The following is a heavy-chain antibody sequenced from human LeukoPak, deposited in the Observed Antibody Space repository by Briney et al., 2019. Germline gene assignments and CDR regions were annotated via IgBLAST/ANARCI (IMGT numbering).Heavy chain of an antibody. CDR3: ASLRERSYYARGFDY. J-gene: IGHJ4*02. CDR1: GGSIRSSSYY. V-gene: IGHV4-39*01. Sequence: SETLSLTCTVSGGSIRSSSYYWGWIRQPRGKGLEWIESIYYSGSTYYNPSLKSRLTISVDTSKNQFSLKLSSVTAADTAVYYCASLRERSYYARGFDYWGQGTLVTVSS. CDR2: IYYSGST. D-gene: IGHD1-26*01.